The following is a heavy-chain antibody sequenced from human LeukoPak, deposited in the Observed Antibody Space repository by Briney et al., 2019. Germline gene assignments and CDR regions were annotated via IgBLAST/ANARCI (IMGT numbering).Heavy chain of an antibody. V-gene: IGHV3-21*01. CDR1: GFTFSSYG. Sequence: GGSLRLSCAASGFTFSSYGMHWVRQAPGKGLEWVSSISSSSSYIYYADSVKGRFTISRDNAKNSLYLQMNSLRAEDTAVYYCARDYQRARPNYYDSSGYAPFDIWGQGTMVTVSS. D-gene: IGHD3-22*01. CDR3: ARDYQRARPNYYDSSGYAPFDI. CDR2: ISSSSSYI. J-gene: IGHJ3*02.